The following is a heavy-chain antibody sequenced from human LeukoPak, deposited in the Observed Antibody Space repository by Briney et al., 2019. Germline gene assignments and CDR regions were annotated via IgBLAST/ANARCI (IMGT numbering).Heavy chain of an antibody. D-gene: IGHD3/OR15-3a*01. Sequence: SETLSLTCSVSGASINTFSCHWFRQPPGKGLEWIGYFSASGNTKYSPSLKSRVIISRDTSKNQVSLRLTSVAAADTAVYYCAKWTGSGFDVWGQGTMVTVSS. J-gene: IGHJ3*01. CDR1: GASINTFS. V-gene: IGHV4-59*03. CDR2: FSASGNT. CDR3: AKWTGSGFDV.